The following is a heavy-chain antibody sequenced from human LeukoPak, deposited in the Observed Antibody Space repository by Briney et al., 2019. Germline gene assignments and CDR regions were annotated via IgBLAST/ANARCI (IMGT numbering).Heavy chain of an antibody. J-gene: IGHJ5*02. CDR3: ARGIAARLLNWFDP. CDR1: GGSISSYY. CDR2: IYYSGST. V-gene: IGHV4-59*08. D-gene: IGHD6-6*01. Sequence: SSETLSLTCTVSGGSISSYYWSWIRQPPGKGLEWIGYIYYSGSTNYNPSLKSRVTISVDTSKNQFSLKLSSVTAADTAVYYCARGIAARLLNWFDPWGQGTLVTVSS.